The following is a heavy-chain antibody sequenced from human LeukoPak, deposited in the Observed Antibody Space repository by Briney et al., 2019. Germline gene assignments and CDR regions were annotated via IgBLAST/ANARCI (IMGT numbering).Heavy chain of an antibody. CDR3: ARKKGLQYYFDY. CDR2: INHSGST. J-gene: IGHJ4*02. CDR1: GGSFSGYY. V-gene: IGHV4-34*01. Sequence: KPSETLSLTCAVYGGSFSGYYWSWIRQPPGKGLEWIGEINHSGSTNYSPSLKSRVTISVDTSKNQFSLKLSSVTAADTAVYYCARKKGLQYYFDYWGQGTLVTVSS. D-gene: IGHD4-11*01.